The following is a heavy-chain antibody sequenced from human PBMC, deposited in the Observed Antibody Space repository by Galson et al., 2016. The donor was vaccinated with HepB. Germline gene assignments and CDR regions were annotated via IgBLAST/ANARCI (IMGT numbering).Heavy chain of an antibody. D-gene: IGHD5-18*01. CDR2: INAGNGNT. J-gene: IGHJ6*02. CDR1: GYTFTSYA. Sequence: SVKVSCKASGYTFTSYAMHWVRQAPGQRLEWMGWINAGNGNTKYSQKFQGRVTITRDTSASTAYMELSSLRSEDTAVYYCARDMAPIQLWLRYYYYGMGVWGQGTTVTVSS. V-gene: IGHV1-3*01. CDR3: ARDMAPIQLWLRYYYYGMGV.